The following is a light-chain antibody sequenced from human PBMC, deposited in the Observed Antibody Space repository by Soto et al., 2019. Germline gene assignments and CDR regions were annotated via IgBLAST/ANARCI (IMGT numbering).Light chain of an antibody. J-gene: IGKJ1*01. CDR3: QHMRT. CDR2: HAS. CDR1: QNINNW. V-gene: IGKV1-5*01. Sequence: DIQMTHSPSTLSASIGDRVTITCRASQNINNWIAWYQQKPGKAPKFLIYHASTLESGVPSRFSGSGFGTEFSLTISSLQPDDFGSYYCQHMRTFGQGTKVDIK.